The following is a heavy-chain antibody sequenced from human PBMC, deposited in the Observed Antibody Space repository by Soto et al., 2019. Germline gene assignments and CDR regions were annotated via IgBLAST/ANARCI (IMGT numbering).Heavy chain of an antibody. CDR1: GFTFDDYA. Sequence: EVQLVESGGGLVQPGRSLRLSCAASGFTFDDYAVHWVRQAPGKGLERVSGITWNSRSIAYADSVKGRFTISRDNAKNSLYLQMNSLRAEDTALYYCAKGVESGYDPYYFYCWGQGTLVTVSS. V-gene: IGHV3-9*01. CDR2: ITWNSRSI. CDR3: AKGVESGYDPYYFYC. D-gene: IGHD5-12*01. J-gene: IGHJ4*02.